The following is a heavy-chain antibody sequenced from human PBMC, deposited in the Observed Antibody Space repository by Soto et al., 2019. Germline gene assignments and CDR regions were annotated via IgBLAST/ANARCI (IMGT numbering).Heavy chain of an antibody. CDR3: AKLVAVAGTDDWFDP. D-gene: IGHD6-19*01. Sequence: QVQLQESGPGLVKPSETLSLTCTVSGGSVSSGSYYWTWIRQPPGKGLEWIGYISYTGTTNYNPSLKSRVTISVDTSKNQFSLRLSSVTPADTALYYCAKLVAVAGTDDWFDPWDQGTLVTVSS. CDR2: ISYTGTT. J-gene: IGHJ5*02. CDR1: GGSVSSGSYY. V-gene: IGHV4-61*01.